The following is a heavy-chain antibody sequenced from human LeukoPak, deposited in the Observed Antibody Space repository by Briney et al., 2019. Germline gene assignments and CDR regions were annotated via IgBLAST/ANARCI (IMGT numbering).Heavy chain of an antibody. Sequence: GGSLRLSCSASGFTFSSYAMHWVRQAPGKGLEYVSAISSNGGSTYYADSVKGRFTISRDNSKNTLYLQMSSLRAEDTAVYYCVKNYGSGSYTRYYFDYWGQGTLVTVSS. CDR1: GFTFSSYA. D-gene: IGHD3-10*01. CDR2: ISSNGGST. CDR3: VKNYGSGSYTRYYFDY. J-gene: IGHJ4*02. V-gene: IGHV3-64D*06.